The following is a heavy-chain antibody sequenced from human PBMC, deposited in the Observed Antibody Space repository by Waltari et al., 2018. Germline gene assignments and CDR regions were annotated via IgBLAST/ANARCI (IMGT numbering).Heavy chain of an antibody. CDR2: INHSGST. CDR3: ARAPRALYSGSYPRVPFDY. Sequence: QVQLQQWGAGLLKPSETLSLTCAVYGGSFSGYYWSWLRQPPGKGLEWIGEINHSGSTNYNPSLKSRVTISVDTSKNQFSLKLSSVTAADTAVYYCARAPRALYSGSYPRVPFDYWGQGTLVTVSS. J-gene: IGHJ4*02. V-gene: IGHV4-34*01. CDR1: GGSFSGYY. D-gene: IGHD1-26*01.